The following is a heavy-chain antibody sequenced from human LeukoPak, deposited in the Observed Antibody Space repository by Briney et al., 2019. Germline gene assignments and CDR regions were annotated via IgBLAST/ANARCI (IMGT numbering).Heavy chain of an antibody. CDR1: GFTFSSFG. CDR3: ASDDYGGFDI. D-gene: IGHD4-23*01. Sequence: GGSPRLSRTASGFTFSSFGVHWVRQVPGKGVEWVAFIRFDGSDKYYADSVKGRFTISRDNSKNTLFLQMNSLRAEDTAVYYCASDDYGGFDIWGQGTMVTVSS. J-gene: IGHJ3*02. CDR2: IRFDGSDK. V-gene: IGHV3-30*02.